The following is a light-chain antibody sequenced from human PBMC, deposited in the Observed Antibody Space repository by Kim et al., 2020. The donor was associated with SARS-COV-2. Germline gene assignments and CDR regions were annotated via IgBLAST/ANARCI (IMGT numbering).Light chain of an antibody. CDR3: QQTFSTQYS. CDR1: QSVSIN. J-gene: IGKJ2*03. Sequence: SASLGDRVTITCRATQSVSINLNWYQQRPGKAPRLLIYGASTLQSGVPSRFSGSGSGTGFTLTISSLQPEDFAIYYCQQTFSTQYSFGQGTKLEI. CDR2: GAS. V-gene: IGKV1-39*01.